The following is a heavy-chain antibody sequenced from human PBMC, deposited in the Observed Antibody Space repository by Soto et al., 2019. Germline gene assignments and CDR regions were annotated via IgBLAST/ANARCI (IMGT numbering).Heavy chain of an antibody. J-gene: IGHJ4*02. D-gene: IGHD6-13*01. Sequence: EVQLVESGGGLVKPGGSLSLTCAASGFTFSTYSMNWVRQAPGKGLEWVSSISDNSGYIFYADSVKGRFTISRDNAKNSLYLQMNILRAEDTAVYYCAKGGRSSSWYEDYWGQGTLVTVSS. V-gene: IGHV3-21*01. CDR2: ISDNSGYI. CDR3: AKGGRSSSWYEDY. CDR1: GFTFSTYS.